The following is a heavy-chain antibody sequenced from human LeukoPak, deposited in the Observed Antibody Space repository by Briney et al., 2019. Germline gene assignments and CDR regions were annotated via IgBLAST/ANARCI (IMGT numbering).Heavy chain of an antibody. CDR3: ARDLPALWFGELRYYGMDV. D-gene: IGHD3-10*01. CDR2: INPNSGGT. J-gene: IGHJ6*02. CDR1: GYSFTGYY. V-gene: IGHV1-2*02. Sequence: ASVKVSCKASGYSFTGYYMHWVRQAPGQGLEWMGWINPNSGGTNYAQKFQGRVTMTRDTSISTAYMELSRLRSDDTAVYYCARDLPALWFGELRYYGMDVWGQGTTVTVSS.